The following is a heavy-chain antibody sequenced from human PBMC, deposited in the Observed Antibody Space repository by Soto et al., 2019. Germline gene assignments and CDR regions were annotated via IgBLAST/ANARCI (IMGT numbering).Heavy chain of an antibody. CDR3: ARGVAAATMTSFGY. Sequence: GESLKSSGKCSGYSFTSYWIGSVRQMPGKGLEWMGIIYPGDSDTRYSPSFQGQGTISADKSISTAYLQRSSLKASDTAMYYCARGVAAATMTSFGYWCQRTLVTVAS. J-gene: IGHJ4*01. CDR1: GYSFTSYW. D-gene: IGHD2-15*01. V-gene: IGHV5-51*01. CDR2: IYPGDSDT.